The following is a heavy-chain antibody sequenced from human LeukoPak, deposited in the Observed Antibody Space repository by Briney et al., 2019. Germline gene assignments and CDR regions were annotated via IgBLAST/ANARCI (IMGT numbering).Heavy chain of an antibody. CDR3: ARGSSSSLIDY. D-gene: IGHD6-13*01. CDR1: GFTSSSYE. CDR2: ISSSSYI. V-gene: IGHV3-21*01. Sequence: PGGSLRLSCAAAGFTSSSYEMDWVRQAPGKGLEWVSSISSSSYIYYADSVKGRFTISRDKAKNSLYLQMNRLRAEDTAVYYCARGSSSSLIDYGGRGTLVTVSS. J-gene: IGHJ4*02.